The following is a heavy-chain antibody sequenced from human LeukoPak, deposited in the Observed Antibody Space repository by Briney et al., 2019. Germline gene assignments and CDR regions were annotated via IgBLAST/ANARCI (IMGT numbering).Heavy chain of an antibody. CDR3: TRRAARWQFDL. CDR1: GFNFDDYA. Sequence: PGGSLRLSCAVSGFNFDDYAMHWVRQAPGRGLEWVSGINWKTGNGIYADSVKGRFTISRDNAKNSLYLQMGSLRAEDTALYYCTRRAARWQFDLWGRGTLLTVSS. D-gene: IGHD5-24*01. CDR2: INWKTGNG. V-gene: IGHV3-9*01. J-gene: IGHJ2*01.